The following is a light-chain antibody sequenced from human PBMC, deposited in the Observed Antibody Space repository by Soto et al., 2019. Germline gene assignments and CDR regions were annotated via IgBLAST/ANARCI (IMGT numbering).Light chain of an antibody. Sequence: IQMTQSPSTLSASVGDIVTITCRASQSISNYLNWYQQRPGKAPKLLIYLASSLSSGVPSKFSGSGSGTDFTLTISVLQPEDSATYYCQQTYKTPLTFGQGTKVDI. CDR3: QQTYKTPLT. J-gene: IGKJ1*01. V-gene: IGKV1-39*01. CDR1: QSISNY. CDR2: LAS.